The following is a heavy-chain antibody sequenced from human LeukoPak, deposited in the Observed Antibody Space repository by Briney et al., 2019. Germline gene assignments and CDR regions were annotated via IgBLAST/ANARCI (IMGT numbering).Heavy chain of an antibody. V-gene: IGHV1-18*01. Sequence: ASVEVSCKASGYTFTSYGISWVRQAPGQGLEWMGRISAYNGNTNYAQKLQGRDTMTTDTSTSTAYMELRSLRSDDTAVYYCASLVVPAVLDAFDIWGQGTMVTVSS. J-gene: IGHJ3*02. CDR1: GYTFTSYG. CDR3: ASLVVPAVLDAFDI. D-gene: IGHD2-2*01. CDR2: ISAYNGNT.